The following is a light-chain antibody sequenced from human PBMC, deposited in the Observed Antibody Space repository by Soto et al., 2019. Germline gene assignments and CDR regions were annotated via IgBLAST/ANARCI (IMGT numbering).Light chain of an antibody. J-gene: IGKJ1*01. CDR3: QQSSSIPVA. CDR2: AAS. CDR1: QSISSY. V-gene: IGKV1-39*01. Sequence: DIQMTQSPSSLSASVGDRVTITCRASQSISSYLNWYQQKPGKAPKLLIYAASSLQSGVPSRFSGSGSGTDFTLTISSLQPEDFATYYCQQSSSIPVAFGQGTKVEIK.